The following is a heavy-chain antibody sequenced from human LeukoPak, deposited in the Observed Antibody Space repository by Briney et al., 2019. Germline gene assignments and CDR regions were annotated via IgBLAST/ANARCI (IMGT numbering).Heavy chain of an antibody. CDR3: ATTYHYDYVWGCYPYDWFDP. V-gene: IGHV1-69*06. CDR2: IIPIFGTA. CDR1: GGTFSSYA. Sequence: GASVKVSCKASGGTFSSYAINWVRQAPGQGLEWMGGIIPIFGTANYAQKFQGRVTITADKSTSTAYMELSSLRSEDTAVYYCATTYHYDYVWGCYPYDWFDPWGQGTLVTVSS. J-gene: IGHJ5*02. D-gene: IGHD3-16*02.